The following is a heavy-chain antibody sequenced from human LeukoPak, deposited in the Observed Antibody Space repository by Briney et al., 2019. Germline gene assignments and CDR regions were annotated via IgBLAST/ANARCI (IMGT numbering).Heavy chain of an antibody. CDR3: ARAWNFDY. CDR2: IHPSDSDT. CDR1: GYSFTNYW. D-gene: IGHD1-1*01. J-gene: IGHJ4*02. Sequence: GESLNISCKGSGYSFTNYWIAWVRQMPGRGREWIVIIHPSDSDTRHSPSFPGQVTISAHKSISTAYLQWSSLKASDSAMYYCARAWNFDYWGQGTLVTVSS. V-gene: IGHV5-51*01.